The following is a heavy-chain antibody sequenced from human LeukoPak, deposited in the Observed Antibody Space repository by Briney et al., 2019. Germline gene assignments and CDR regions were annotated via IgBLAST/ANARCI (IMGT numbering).Heavy chain of an antibody. CDR3: ARDRYYGSGSWDY. Sequence: GSLRLSCAASGVTFSSYEMNWVRQGPGKGLEWGSYICVSASTIYYEDSMKGPFTISRDNAKNSLYLQTDSLRAEDTAVYYCARDRYYGSGSWDYWGQGSLVTVSS. D-gene: IGHD3-10*01. J-gene: IGHJ4*02. V-gene: IGHV3-48*03. CDR2: ICVSASTI. CDR1: GVTFSSYE.